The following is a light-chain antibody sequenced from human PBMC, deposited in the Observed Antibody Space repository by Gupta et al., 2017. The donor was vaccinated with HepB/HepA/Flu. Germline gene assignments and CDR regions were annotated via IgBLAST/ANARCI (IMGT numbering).Light chain of an antibody. CDR2: YDS. J-gene: IGLJ2*01. V-gene: IGLV3-21*04. CDR1: NIGSKS. CDR3: QVWDSSSDHRGV. Sequence: SYVLTQPPSVSVAPGKTARITCGGNNIGSKSVHWYQQKPGQAPVLVIRYDSDRPSGIPERLSGSNSGNTATLSISXVXAGDEAXYYCQVWDSSSDHRGVFGGGTKLSVL.